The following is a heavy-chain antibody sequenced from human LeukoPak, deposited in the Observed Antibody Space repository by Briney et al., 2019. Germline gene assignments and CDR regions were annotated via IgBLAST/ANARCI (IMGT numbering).Heavy chain of an antibody. Sequence: VSVKVSCKASGYTFTSYGISWVRQAPGQGLEWMGWISAYNGNTNYAQKLQGRVTMTTDTSTSTAYMELRSLRSDDTAVYYCARMAGSYRTNYFDYWGQGTLVTVSS. CDR2: ISAYNGNT. CDR1: GYTFTSYG. CDR3: ARMAGSYRTNYFDY. J-gene: IGHJ4*02. V-gene: IGHV1-18*01. D-gene: IGHD1-26*01.